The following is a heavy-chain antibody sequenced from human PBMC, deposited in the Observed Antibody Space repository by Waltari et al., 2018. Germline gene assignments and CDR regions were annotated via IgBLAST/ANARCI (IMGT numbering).Heavy chain of an antibody. J-gene: IGHJ4*02. CDR3: ARVRSTRDSGGKGAIDY. D-gene: IGHD4-17*01. V-gene: IGHV4-38-2*02. CDR1: GYFIGSGYY. CDR2: IYYGGSV. Sequence: QVQMQESGPGLVKPSETLSLTCSVSGYFIGSGYYWGWIRQPPGKGLGWIGSIYYGGSVHYNASLRSRVTVSVDAPKNQFFLTLNSVTATDTAVYYCARVRSTRDSGGKGAIDYWGQGILVTVSS.